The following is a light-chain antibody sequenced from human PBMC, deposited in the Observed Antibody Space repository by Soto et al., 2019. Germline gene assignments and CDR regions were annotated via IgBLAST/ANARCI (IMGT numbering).Light chain of an antibody. CDR1: QSISRSF. J-gene: IGKJ5*01. CDR2: GVS. Sequence: EIVLTQSPGTLSLSPGERATLSCRASQSISRSFLAWYQQKPGQAPRLLIYGVSSRAAGIPDRFSGSGSGTDFTLTISRLEPEDFAVFYGQHYGSSASITFGQGTRLEIK. CDR3: QHYGSSASIT. V-gene: IGKV3-20*01.